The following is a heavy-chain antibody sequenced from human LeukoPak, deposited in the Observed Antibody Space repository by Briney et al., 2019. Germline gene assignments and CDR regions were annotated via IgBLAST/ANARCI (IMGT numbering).Heavy chain of an antibody. CDR1: GYTLTDYY. Sequence: GASVKVSCKASGYTLTDYYMHWVRQAPGQGLEWMGRINPISGGTNYAQKFQGRVTMTRDTSISTVYMELSRLRSDDTAVYYCARVGYYESSGYYEYWGQGTLVTVSS. V-gene: IGHV1-2*06. D-gene: IGHD3-22*01. CDR2: INPISGGT. CDR3: ARVGYYESSGYYEY. J-gene: IGHJ4*02.